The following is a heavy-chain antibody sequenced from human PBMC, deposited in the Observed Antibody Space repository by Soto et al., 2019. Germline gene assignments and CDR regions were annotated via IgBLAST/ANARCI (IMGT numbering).Heavy chain of an antibody. D-gene: IGHD6-6*01. CDR3: ARDSIDGDSSSYIDY. CDR2: TYYRSKWYN. Sequence: PSQTLSLTCAISWDSFSSNSAAWNWIRQSPWRGLEWLGRTYYRSKWYNDYAVSVKSRITINPATSKNQFYLQLNSVNAEATDVYYCARDSIDGDSSSYIDYWGQGTLVTVSS. J-gene: IGHJ4*02. V-gene: IGHV6-1*01. CDR1: WDSFSSNSAA.